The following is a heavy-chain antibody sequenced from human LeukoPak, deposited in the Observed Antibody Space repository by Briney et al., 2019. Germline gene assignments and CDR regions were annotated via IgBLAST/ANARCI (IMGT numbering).Heavy chain of an antibody. Sequence: GGSLRLSWAASGFTFSSYAMSWVRQAPGKGLGWVSSVSGSGGYTYYAVSVKGRFTTSRENSKNTLYLQMNSLRAEDTAIYYCAKDRPNYYDSSGHYYRRDGDYWGQGTLVTVSS. CDR2: VSGSGGYT. CDR3: AKDRPNYYDSSGHYYRRDGDY. V-gene: IGHV3-23*01. CDR1: GFTFSSYA. J-gene: IGHJ4*02. D-gene: IGHD3-22*01.